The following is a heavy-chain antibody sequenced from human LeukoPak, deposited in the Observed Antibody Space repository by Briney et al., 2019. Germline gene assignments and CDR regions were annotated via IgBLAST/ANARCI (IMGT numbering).Heavy chain of an antibody. D-gene: IGHD6-13*01. CDR3: ARAARATYAYSSSWYPYNFDY. CDR1: GFTFSSYG. Sequence: GGSLRLSCAASGFTFSSYGMHWVRQAPGKGLEWVAVISYDGSNKYYADSVKGRFTISRDNSKNTLYLQMNSLRAEDTAVYYCARAARATYAYSSSWYPYNFDYWGQGTLVTVSS. J-gene: IGHJ4*02. CDR2: ISYDGSNK. V-gene: IGHV3-30*03.